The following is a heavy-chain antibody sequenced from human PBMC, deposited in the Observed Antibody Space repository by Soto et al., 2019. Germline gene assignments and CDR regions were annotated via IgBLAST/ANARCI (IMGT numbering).Heavy chain of an antibody. J-gene: IGHJ4*02. CDR1: GFTFRDYT. Sequence: EVQLLQYGGGSAQPGGSLTLSCAASGFTFRDYTMTWVRQAPGQVLECISVILSDYNTFYAGSVRGRFTISRDNSKNTIYLEMNSRRAEDTAIYYCARRTNGYFGYWGQGALVTVSS. D-gene: IGHD2-8*01. CDR2: ILSDYNT. V-gene: IGHV3-23*03. CDR3: ARRTNGYFGY.